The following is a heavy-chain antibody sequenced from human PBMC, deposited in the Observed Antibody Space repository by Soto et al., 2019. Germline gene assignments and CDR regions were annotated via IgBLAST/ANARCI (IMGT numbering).Heavy chain of an antibody. CDR1: GGSISSYS. CDR3: ARVGEIRARRN. D-gene: IGHD3-10*01. V-gene: IGHV4-59*12. J-gene: IGHJ4*02. Sequence: ETLSLTCTVSGGSISSYSWIWLRPPPGKGLEWIGDIYYSGSTNYNPSLKSRVTISVDTSKNQFSLKLSSVIAADTAVYYCARVGEIRARRNWGQGTLVTAAS. CDR2: IYYSGST.